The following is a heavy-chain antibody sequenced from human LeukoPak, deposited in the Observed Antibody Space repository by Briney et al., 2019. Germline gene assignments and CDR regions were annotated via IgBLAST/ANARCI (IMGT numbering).Heavy chain of an antibody. Sequence: GGSLRLSCVVSGFTFGEYGMHWVRQVPGQGLEWVSHITWDGGSTYYAGSVKGRFTISRDNSKNSLYLQMNSLGAEDTALYYCAKDIHIGHGSGWPESWGQGTLVTVSS. D-gene: IGHD6-19*01. CDR2: ITWDGGST. CDR1: GFTFGEYG. CDR3: AKDIHIGHGSGWPES. V-gene: IGHV3-43D*03. J-gene: IGHJ5*02.